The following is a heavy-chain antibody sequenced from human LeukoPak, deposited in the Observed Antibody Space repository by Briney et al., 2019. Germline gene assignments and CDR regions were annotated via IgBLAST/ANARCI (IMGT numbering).Heavy chain of an antibody. CDR3: AKEGDCSTTSCLTGGLDV. D-gene: IGHD2-2*01. Sequence: GGSLRLSCAASGFIVSANYMSWVRQAPGKRLEWVSVIYTGGSTYYADSVKGRFTISRGNSKNTVYLQMTSLRAEDTAVYYCAKEGDCSTTSCLTGGLDVWGKGTTVTVSS. CDR1: GFIVSANY. CDR2: IYTGGST. J-gene: IGHJ6*04. V-gene: IGHV3-53*01.